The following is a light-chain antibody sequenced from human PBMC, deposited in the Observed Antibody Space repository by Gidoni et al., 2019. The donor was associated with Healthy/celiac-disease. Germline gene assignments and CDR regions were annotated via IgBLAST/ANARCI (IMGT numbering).Light chain of an antibody. J-gene: IGKJ1*01. V-gene: IGKV4-1*01. Sequence: DIVITQPPASLAVSLGERATINCKSSQSVLYSSNNKNYVAWDQQKPGQPPKLLIYWASTRESGVPDRVSGSGSGTDFTLTISSLQAEDVAVYYCQKYYSTPRTFGQGTKVEIK. CDR1: QSVLYSSNNKNY. CDR2: WAS. CDR3: QKYYSTPRT.